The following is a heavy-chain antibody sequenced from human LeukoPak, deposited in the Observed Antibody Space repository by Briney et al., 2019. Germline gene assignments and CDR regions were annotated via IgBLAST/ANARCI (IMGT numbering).Heavy chain of an antibody. J-gene: IGHJ4*02. CDR1: GLTFSDSY. V-gene: IGHV3-11*04. CDR3: ATASLYFDN. Sequence: PGGSLRLSCAASGLTFSDSYMSWIRQAPGKGLEWVSYISSGGNTIKYADSVKGRFTISRDNARSSLYLQVNSLRAEDTAVYYCATASLYFDNWGQGTLVTVSS. CDR2: ISSGGNTI.